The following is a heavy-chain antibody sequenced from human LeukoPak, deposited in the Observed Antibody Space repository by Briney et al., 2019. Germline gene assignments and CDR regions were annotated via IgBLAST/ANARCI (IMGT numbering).Heavy chain of an antibody. CDR3: ARGEDSYGSGSYYRNWFDP. J-gene: IGHJ5*02. Sequence: GRSLRLSCAASGFTFSSYGMHWVRQAPGKGLEWVAVISYDGSNKYYADSVKGRFTISRDNSKNTLYLQMNSLRAEDTAVYYCARGEDSYGSGSYYRNWFDPWGHGTLVTVSS. D-gene: IGHD3-10*01. V-gene: IGHV3-30*03. CDR2: ISYDGSNK. CDR1: GFTFSSYG.